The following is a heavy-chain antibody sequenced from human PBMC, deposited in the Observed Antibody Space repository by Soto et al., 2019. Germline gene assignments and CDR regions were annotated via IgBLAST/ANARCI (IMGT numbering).Heavy chain of an antibody. Sequence: EVQVLESGGTLVQPGGSLRLTCAASGSGFTFSNYPMTWVRQAPGKGLEWVSVISGAGGVTYYADSVKGRFTISRDNSKNTIYLQMNSLRVEDTAVYYCAKVAEAGTKSGIDYWGQGTLVTVSS. CDR2: ISGAGGVT. V-gene: IGHV3-23*01. D-gene: IGHD6-19*01. CDR1: GSGFTFSNYP. CDR3: AKVAEAGTKSGIDY. J-gene: IGHJ4*02.